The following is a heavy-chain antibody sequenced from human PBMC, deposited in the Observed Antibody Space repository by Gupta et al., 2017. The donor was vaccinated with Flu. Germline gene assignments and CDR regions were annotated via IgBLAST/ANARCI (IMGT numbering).Heavy chain of an antibody. CDR2: ISYSGRNI. D-gene: IGHD1-7*01. V-gene: IGHV3-11*01. Sequence: QVRLVESGGGLVKPGGSLRLTCAGSGFTFRDYYMMWIRQAPGKGMEWIAYISYSGRNIYYADSLEGRFTISRDNAKKSVYLHMNSLRVEDTAVYYCATEVQWNSSSPWGQGTLVTVSS. CDR1: GFTFRDYY. J-gene: IGHJ4*02. CDR3: ATEVQWNSSSP.